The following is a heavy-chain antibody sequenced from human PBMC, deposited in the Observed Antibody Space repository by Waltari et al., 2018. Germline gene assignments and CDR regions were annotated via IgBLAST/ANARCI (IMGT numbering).Heavy chain of an antibody. Sequence: QVQLQESGPGLVKPSETLSLTCSVSGGSISSHYRSGIRQPPGKGLEWIGYIYYSGSTNYNPSLKSRVTISVDTSKNQFTLKLSSVTAADTAVYYCARASGSYLGWFDPWGQGTLVTVSS. CDR3: ARASGSYLGWFDP. V-gene: IGHV4-59*11. CDR2: IYYSGST. J-gene: IGHJ5*02. CDR1: GGSISSHY. D-gene: IGHD3-10*01.